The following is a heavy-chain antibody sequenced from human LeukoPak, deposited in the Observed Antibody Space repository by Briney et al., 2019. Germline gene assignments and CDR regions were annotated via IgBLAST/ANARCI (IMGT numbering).Heavy chain of an antibody. J-gene: IGHJ4*02. CDR1: GGSISSYY. CDR3: ASRGIAAGAFDY. D-gene: IGHD6-13*01. V-gene: IGHV4-59*08. Sequence: PSETLSLTCTVSGGSISSYYWSWIRQPPGKGLEWIGYIYYSGSTNYNPSLKSRVTISVDTSKNQFSLKLSSVTAADTAVYYCASRGIAAGAFDYWGQGTLVTVSS. CDR2: IYYSGST.